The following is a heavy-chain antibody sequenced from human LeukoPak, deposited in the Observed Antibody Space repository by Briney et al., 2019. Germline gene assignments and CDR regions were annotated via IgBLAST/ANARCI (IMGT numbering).Heavy chain of an antibody. CDR2: IRYDGSNK. J-gene: IGHJ4*02. V-gene: IGHV3-30*02. D-gene: IGHD4-17*01. CDR1: GFTFSSYG. Sequence: GGSLRLSCAASGFTFSSYGMHWVRQAPGKGLEWVAFIRYDGSNKYYADSVKGRFTLSRDNSKNTLYLQMNSLRVEDTAVYYCATQSYGAFDYWGQGALVTVSS. CDR3: ATQSYGAFDY.